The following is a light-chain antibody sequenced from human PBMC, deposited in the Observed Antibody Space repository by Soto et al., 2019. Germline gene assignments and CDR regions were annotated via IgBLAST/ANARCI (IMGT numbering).Light chain of an antibody. J-gene: IGKJ5*01. CDR2: GAS. CDR1: QSVSSSY. Sequence: EIVLTQSPGTLSLSPWEGATLSCRASQSVSSSYIAWYQQRPGQTPSLLIYGASTRATGIPDRFSGSGSGTHFTHTISRLEPEDSAVYYCQQRHMWPITFGQGTRLEIK. V-gene: IGKV3D-20*02. CDR3: QQRHMWPIT.